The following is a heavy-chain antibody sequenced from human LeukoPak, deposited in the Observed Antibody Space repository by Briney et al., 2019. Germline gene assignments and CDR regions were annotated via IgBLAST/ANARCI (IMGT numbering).Heavy chain of an antibody. J-gene: IGHJ6*03. CDR3: ARDHSTMVRGFRLLNYMDV. Sequence: PSETLSLTCTVSGGSISSGSYYWSWIRQPAGKGLEWIGRIYTSGSTNYNPSLKSRVTISVDTSKNQFSLKLSSVTAADTAVYYCARDHSTMVRGFRLLNYMDVWGKGTTVTISS. V-gene: IGHV4-61*02. CDR1: GGSISSGSYY. CDR2: IYTSGST. D-gene: IGHD3-10*01.